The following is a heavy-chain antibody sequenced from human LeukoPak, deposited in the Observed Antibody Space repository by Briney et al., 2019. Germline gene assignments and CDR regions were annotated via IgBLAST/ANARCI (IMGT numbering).Heavy chain of an antibody. D-gene: IGHD3-3*01. CDR3: ARPGYSLRFLEWPNPPYFQH. V-gene: IGHV4-39*01. CDR2: IYYSGST. Sequence: PSETLSLTRNVLGGSFTGYHWSWFRQPPGKGLEWIGSIYYSGSTYYNPSLKSRVTISVDTSKNQFSLKLSSVTAADTAVYYCARPGYSLRFLEWPNPPYFQHWGQGTLVTVSS. J-gene: IGHJ1*01. CDR1: GGSFTGYH.